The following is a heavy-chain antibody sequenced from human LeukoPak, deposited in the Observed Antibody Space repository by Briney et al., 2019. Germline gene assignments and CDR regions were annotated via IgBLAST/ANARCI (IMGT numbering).Heavy chain of an antibody. CDR1: GFTFSVYY. D-gene: IGHD3-10*01. CDR2: RRNKENRYST. J-gene: IGHJ4*02. V-gene: IGHV3-72*01. Sequence: GGSLRLSCATSGFTFSVYYIAWARQAPGKGLEWVGLRRNKENRYSTEYAASVKGRITISRDESQNLLHLQMRSLKSDDTAVYYCVREYYGGYDYWGQGTLVTVSS. CDR3: VREYYGGYDY.